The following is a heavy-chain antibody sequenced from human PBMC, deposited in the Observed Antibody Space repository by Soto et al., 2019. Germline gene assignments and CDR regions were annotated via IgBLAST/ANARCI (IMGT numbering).Heavy chain of an antibody. CDR2: MNPNSGNT. V-gene: IGHV1-8*01. CDR1: GYTFTSYD. Sequence: ASVKVSCKASGYTFTSYDINWVRQATGQGLEWMGWMNPNSGNTGYAQKFQGRVTMTRNTSISTAYMELSSLRSEDTAVYYCARTDGGNWIVLRAYYYGMDVWGQGTTVTSP. D-gene: IGHD2-21*01. CDR3: ARTDGGNWIVLRAYYYGMDV. J-gene: IGHJ6*02.